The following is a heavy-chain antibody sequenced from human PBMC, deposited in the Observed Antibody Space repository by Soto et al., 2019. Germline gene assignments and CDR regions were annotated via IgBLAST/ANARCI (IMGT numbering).Heavy chain of an antibody. CDR3: ARDGKETTGYYFDY. J-gene: IGHJ4*02. Sequence: SETLSLTCSVSGVSISSGGYYWTWIRQHPGKGLEWIGYSYYRGTTHYNPSLKSRLTISVDASKNQFSLRLSSVTAADTAVYYCARDGKETTGYYFDYWGQGFLVTVS. V-gene: IGHV4-31*02. CDR2: SYYRGTT. D-gene: IGHD3-9*01. CDR1: GVSISSGGYY.